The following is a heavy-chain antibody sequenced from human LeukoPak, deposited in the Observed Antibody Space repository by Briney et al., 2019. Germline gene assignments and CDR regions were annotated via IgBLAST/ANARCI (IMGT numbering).Heavy chain of an antibody. D-gene: IGHD3-9*01. CDR1: GFTFSSYT. Sequence: GGSLRLSCAASGFTFSSYTIHWVRQAPGKGLQFVSAIRSNGVSTYYADSVKGRFTISRDNSKNTLYLQMGSLRTDDMAVYYCARGFDSPMDVWGKGTTVTVSS. CDR2: IRSNGVST. V-gene: IGHV3-64*02. J-gene: IGHJ6*03. CDR3: ARGFDSPMDV.